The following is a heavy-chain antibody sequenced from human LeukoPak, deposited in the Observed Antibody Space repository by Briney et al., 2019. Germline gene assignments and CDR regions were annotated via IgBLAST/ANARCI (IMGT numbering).Heavy chain of an antibody. J-gene: IGHJ5*02. V-gene: IGHV4-39*01. Sequence: KASETLSLTCTVSGGSISSSSYYWGWIRQPPGKGLEWIGSIYYSGSTYYNPSLKSRVTISVDTSKNQISLKLSSVTAADTAVYYCARLQAVEFNWFDPWGQGTLVTVSS. CDR1: GGSISSSSYY. CDR2: IYYSGST. CDR3: ARLQAVEFNWFDP. D-gene: IGHD5-24*01.